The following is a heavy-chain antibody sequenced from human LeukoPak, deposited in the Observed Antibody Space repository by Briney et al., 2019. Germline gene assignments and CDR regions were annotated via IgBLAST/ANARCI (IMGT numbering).Heavy chain of an antibody. CDR2: ISGSGDST. Sequence: GGSLRLSCAASGFTFSSSAMSWVRQAPGKGLEWVSTISGSGDSTYYAASVKGRFTISRDNSKNTMFLQMNSLRAEDTAVYSCAKGYYGSGGNGWFDYWGQGTLVTVSS. V-gene: IGHV3-23*01. CDR1: GFTFSSSA. CDR3: AKGYYGSGGNGWFDY. J-gene: IGHJ4*02. D-gene: IGHD3-10*01.